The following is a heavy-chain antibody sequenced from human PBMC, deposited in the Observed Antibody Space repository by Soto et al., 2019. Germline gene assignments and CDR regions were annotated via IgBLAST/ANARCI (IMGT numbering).Heavy chain of an antibody. CDR2: IDYSGST. J-gene: IGHJ6*02. CDR1: GGPFSGYY. D-gene: IGHD6-13*01. CDR3: ARDERGSRRGFIYHGMDV. Sequence: PSETLSLTCAVYGGPFSGYYWSWIRQPPGKGLEWIGDIDYSGSTYYNPSLKSRINISVDTSKNQFSLNLSSVTAADTAVYYCARDERGSRRGFIYHGMDVWGQGTTVTV. V-gene: IGHV4-34*09.